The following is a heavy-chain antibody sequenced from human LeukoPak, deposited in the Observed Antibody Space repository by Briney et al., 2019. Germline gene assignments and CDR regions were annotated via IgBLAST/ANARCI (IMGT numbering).Heavy chain of an antibody. CDR3: AKDSYNYYGSGSYSY. V-gene: IGHV3-30*02. CDR1: GFTFDDYA. CDR2: IRYDGSNK. J-gene: IGHJ4*02. Sequence: PGGSLRLSCAASGFTFDDYAMHWVRQAPGKGLEWVAFIRYDGSNKYYADSVKGRFTISRDNSKNTLYLQMNSLRAEDTAVYYCAKDSYNYYGSGSYSYWGQGTLVTVSS. D-gene: IGHD3-10*01.